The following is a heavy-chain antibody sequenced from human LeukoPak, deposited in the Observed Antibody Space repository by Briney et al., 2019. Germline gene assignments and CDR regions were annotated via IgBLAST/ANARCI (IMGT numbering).Heavy chain of an antibody. J-gene: IGHJ6*02. Sequence: SETLSLTCTVSGGSISSNSDYWSWIRQPPGKGLEWIGEINHSGSTNYNPSLKGRVTISVDTSKNRFSLKLSSVTAADTAVYYCARGRYYGSGSPFYYYYYYGMDVWGQGTTVTVSS. CDR1: GGSISSNSDY. CDR2: INHSGST. D-gene: IGHD3-10*01. CDR3: ARGRYYGSGSPFYYYYYYGMDV. V-gene: IGHV4-39*07.